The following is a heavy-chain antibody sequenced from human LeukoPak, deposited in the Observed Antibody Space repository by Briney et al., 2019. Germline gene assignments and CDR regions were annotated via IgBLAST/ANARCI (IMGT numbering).Heavy chain of an antibody. CDR1: GFSFSDYG. D-gene: IGHD3-16*01. CDR2: ISYDGSNK. CDR3: ATRRAGGEYFQH. J-gene: IGHJ1*01. Sequence: PGGSLRLSCGASGFSFSDYGMHWFRQAPGKGLEWVAVISYDGSNKYYADSVKGRFTISRDNSKNTLYLQMNSLRAEDTAVYYCATRRAGGEYFQHWGQGTLVTVSS. V-gene: IGHV3-30*03.